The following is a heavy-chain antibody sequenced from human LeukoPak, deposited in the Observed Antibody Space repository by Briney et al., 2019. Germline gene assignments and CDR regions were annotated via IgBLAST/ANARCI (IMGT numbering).Heavy chain of an antibody. CDR1: GFTFSDSY. CDR3: ARGHYGMDV. V-gene: IGHV3-11*06. Sequence: GGSLRLSCAASGFTFSDSYMSWIRQAPGKGLDWVSYISPSSSSTNYADSVEGRFTISRDNAKNSLYLQMNSLRAEDTAVYYCARGHYGMDVWGQGTTVTVSS. J-gene: IGHJ6*02. CDR2: ISPSSSST.